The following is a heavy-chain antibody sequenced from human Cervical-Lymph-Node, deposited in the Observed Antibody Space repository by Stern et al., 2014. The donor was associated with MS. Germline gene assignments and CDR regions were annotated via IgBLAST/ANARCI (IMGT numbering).Heavy chain of an antibody. CDR3: ATGGVRSGDYVAIFQY. CDR2: FDPEEGDT. J-gene: IGHJ1*01. CDR1: GDTLTELS. D-gene: IGHD3-16*01. Sequence: QVQLMQSGVEVKKPGASVKVSCKVSGDTLTELSIHWVRQAPGKGLEWMGGFDPEEGDTIYAQKFQGRVTMTEDTSADTAYIEVRSLRYDDTAVYYCATGGVRSGDYVAIFQYWGQGTLVAVSS. V-gene: IGHV1-24*01.